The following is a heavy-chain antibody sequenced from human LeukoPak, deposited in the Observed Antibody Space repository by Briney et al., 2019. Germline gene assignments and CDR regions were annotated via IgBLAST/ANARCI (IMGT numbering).Heavy chain of an antibody. V-gene: IGHV3-48*01. CDR2: ISSSSSTI. Sequence: GGSLRLSCAASGFTFSSYSMNWVRQAPGKGLEWVSYISSSSSTIYYADSVKGRFTISRDNAKNSLYLQMNSLGAEDTAVYYCARGNNWNYDYWGQGTLVTVSS. CDR3: ARGNNWNYDY. J-gene: IGHJ4*02. D-gene: IGHD1-7*01. CDR1: GFTFSSYS.